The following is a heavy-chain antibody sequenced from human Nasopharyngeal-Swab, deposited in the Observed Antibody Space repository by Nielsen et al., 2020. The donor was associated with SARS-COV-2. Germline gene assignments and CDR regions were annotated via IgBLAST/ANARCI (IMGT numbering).Heavy chain of an antibody. CDR3: AREYYYDSSGYWYFDL. D-gene: IGHD3-22*01. CDR1: GGSISSYY. J-gene: IGHJ2*01. CDR2: IYYSGST. Sequence: SETLSLTCTVSGGSISSYYWSWIRQPPGKGLEWIGYIYYSGSTNYNPSLKSRVTISVDTSKNQFSLKLSSVTAADTAVYYCAREYYYDSSGYWYFDLRGRGTLVTVSS. V-gene: IGHV4-59*01.